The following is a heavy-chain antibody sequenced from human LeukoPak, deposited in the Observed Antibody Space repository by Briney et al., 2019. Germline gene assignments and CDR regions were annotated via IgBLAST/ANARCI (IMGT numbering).Heavy chain of an antibody. CDR1: GFTFSSYG. Sequence: GRSLRLSCAASGFTFSSYGMHWVRQAPGKGPEWVAVIWYDGSNKYYADSVKGRFTISRDNSKNTLYLQMNSLRAEDTAVYYCAKDRDSSGYLHFDYWGQGTLVTVSS. J-gene: IGHJ4*02. CDR3: AKDRDSSGYLHFDY. D-gene: IGHD3-22*01. V-gene: IGHV3-33*06. CDR2: IWYDGSNK.